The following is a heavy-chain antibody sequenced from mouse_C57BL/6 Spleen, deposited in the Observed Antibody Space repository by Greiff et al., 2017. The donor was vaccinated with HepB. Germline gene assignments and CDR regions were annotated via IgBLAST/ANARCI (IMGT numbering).Heavy chain of an antibody. V-gene: IGHV1-26*01. CDR2: INPNNGGT. CDR3: ARSVPFYFDY. J-gene: IGHJ2*01. CDR1: GYTFTDYY. Sequence: EVKLQQSGPELVKPGASVKISCKASGYTFTDYYMNWVKQSHGKSLEWIGDINPNNGGTSYNQKFKGKATLTVDKSSSTAYMELRSLTSEDSAVYYCARSVPFYFDYWGQGTTLTVSS.